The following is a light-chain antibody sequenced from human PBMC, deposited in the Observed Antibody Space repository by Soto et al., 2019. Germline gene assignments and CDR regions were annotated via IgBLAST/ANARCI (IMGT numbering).Light chain of an antibody. CDR2: GAS. CDR3: HQYGTLPYA. CDR1: QRVSSNY. V-gene: IGKV3-20*01. J-gene: IGKJ2*01. Sequence: IALTQSPGTLSLSPGERATLSCRASQRVSSNYVAWYQHKPGKAPRLLIHGASIRATGIPDRFSGSGSGTDFTLTISRLEPEDFAVYYCHQYGTLPYAFGQGTKLQSK.